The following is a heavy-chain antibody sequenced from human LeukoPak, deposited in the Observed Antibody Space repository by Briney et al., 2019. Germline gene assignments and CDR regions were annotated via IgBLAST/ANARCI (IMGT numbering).Heavy chain of an antibody. D-gene: IGHD5-12*01. J-gene: IGHJ4*02. CDR1: GFTFSSYG. CDR2: IRYDGSNK. V-gene: IGHV3-30*02. Sequence: GGSLRLSCAASGFTFSSYGMHWVRQAPGKGLEWVAIIRYDGSNKYYADSVKGRFTISRDNSKNTLYLQMNSLRAEDTAVYYCAKDVVATTPYFDYWGQGTLVTVSS. CDR3: AKDVVATTPYFDY.